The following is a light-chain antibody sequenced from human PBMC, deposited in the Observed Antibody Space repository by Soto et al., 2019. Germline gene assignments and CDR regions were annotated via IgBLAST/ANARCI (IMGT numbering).Light chain of an antibody. V-gene: IGKV3-11*01. Sequence: VLTQSPSTLPWFPGDRATLSSRASQTVRASLACYQQKPGQAPRSHISNASKGATGIPARFSGSGSGTDFSLTISSLKAEDFAVDYCHQRSNWPRTFGEGTKVEIK. CDR2: NAS. CDR1: QTVRAS. CDR3: HQRSNWPRT. J-gene: IGKJ4*01.